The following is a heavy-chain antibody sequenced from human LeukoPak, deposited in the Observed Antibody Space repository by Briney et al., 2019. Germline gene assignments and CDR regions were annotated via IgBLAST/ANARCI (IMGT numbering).Heavy chain of an antibody. D-gene: IGHD6-19*01. CDR2: IYYSGST. CDR1: GGSISSSSYY. J-gene: IGHJ4*02. Sequence: SETLSLTCTVSGGSISSSSYYWGWIRQPPGKGLEWIGSIYYSGSTYYNLSLKSRVTISVDTSKNQFSLKLSSVTAADTAVYYCARYGQWLVRSFDYWGQGTLVTVSS. CDR3: ARYGQWLVRSFDY. V-gene: IGHV4-39*01.